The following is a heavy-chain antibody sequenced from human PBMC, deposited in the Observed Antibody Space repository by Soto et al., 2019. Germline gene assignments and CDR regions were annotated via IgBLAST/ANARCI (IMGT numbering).Heavy chain of an antibody. D-gene: IGHD3-16*02. Sequence: GGSLRLSCAASGFTFSSYGMHWVRQAPGKGLEWVAVIWYDGSNKYYADSVKGRFTISRDNSKNTLYLQMNSLRAEDTAVYYCARDLLLRLGELSFPDYWGQGTLVTVSS. J-gene: IGHJ4*02. V-gene: IGHV3-33*01. CDR1: GFTFSSYG. CDR3: ARDLLLRLGELSFPDY. CDR2: IWYDGSNK.